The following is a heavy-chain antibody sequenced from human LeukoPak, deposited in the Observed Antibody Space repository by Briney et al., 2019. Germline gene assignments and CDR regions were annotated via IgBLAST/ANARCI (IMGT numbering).Heavy chain of an antibody. CDR2: INHSGST. CDR3: ARGGFRELSY. Sequence: SETLSLTCAVYGGSFRGYYWSWIRQPRGKGLEWIGEINHSGSTNYNPSLKSRVTISVDTSKNQFSLKLSSVTAADTAVYYCARGGFRELSYWGQGTLVTVSS. CDR1: GGSFRGYY. J-gene: IGHJ4*02. V-gene: IGHV4-34*01. D-gene: IGHD3-10*01.